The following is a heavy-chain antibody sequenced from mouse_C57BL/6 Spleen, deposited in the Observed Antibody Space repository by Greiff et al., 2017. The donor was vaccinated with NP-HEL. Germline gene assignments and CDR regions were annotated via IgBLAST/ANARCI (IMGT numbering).Heavy chain of an antibody. D-gene: IGHD6-1*01. CDR1: GYTFTSYG. CDR3: ARGSLPYAMDY. Sequence: VKLQESGAELARPGASVKLSCKASGYTFTSYGISWVKQRTGQGLEWIGEIYPRSGNTYYNEKFKGKATLTADKSSSTAYMELRSLTSEDSAVYFCARGSLPYAMDYWGQGTSVTVSS. V-gene: IGHV1-81*01. J-gene: IGHJ4*01. CDR2: IYPRSGNT.